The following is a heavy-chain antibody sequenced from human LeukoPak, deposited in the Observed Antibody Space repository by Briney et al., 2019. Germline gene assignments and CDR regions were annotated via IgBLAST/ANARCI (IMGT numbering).Heavy chain of an antibody. Sequence: GRSLRLSCAASGFTFSSYAMHWVRQAPGKGLEWVAVISYDGSNKYYADSVKGRFTISRDNSKSTLYLQMNSLRAEDTAVYYCARASLLTGGELDYWGQGTLVTVSS. V-gene: IGHV3-30-3*01. J-gene: IGHJ4*02. CDR3: ARASLLTGGELDY. D-gene: IGHD7-27*01. CDR2: ISYDGSNK. CDR1: GFTFSSYA.